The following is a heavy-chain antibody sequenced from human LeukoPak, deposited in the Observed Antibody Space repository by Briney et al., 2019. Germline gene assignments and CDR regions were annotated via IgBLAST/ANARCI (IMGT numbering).Heavy chain of an antibody. D-gene: IGHD3-3*01. CDR1: GYTFTNYY. Sequence: ASVKVSCKASGYTFTNYYMHWVRQAPGQGHEWMGVINPSSLGTTYAQRFQGRVTMTTDTSTSTVYMDLSSLRSEDTAVYYCARALRIETFGVRRYYYHAMNVWGQGTTVTVSS. CDR2: INPSSLGT. J-gene: IGHJ6*02. CDR3: ARALRIETFGVRRYYYHAMNV. V-gene: IGHV1-46*01.